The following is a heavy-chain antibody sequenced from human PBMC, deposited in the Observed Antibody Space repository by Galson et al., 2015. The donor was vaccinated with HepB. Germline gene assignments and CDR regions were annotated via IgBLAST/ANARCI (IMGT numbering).Heavy chain of an antibody. CDR3: ARGSLPYCSSTSCSSAEYFQH. CDR1: GFTFSSYG. D-gene: IGHD2-2*01. J-gene: IGHJ1*01. Sequence: SLRLSCAATGFTFSSYGMHWVRQAPGKGLEWVAVIWYDGSNKYYADSVKGRFTISRDNSKNTLYLQMNSLRAEDTAVYYCARGSLPYCSSTSCSSAEYFQHWGQGTLVTVSS. V-gene: IGHV3-33*08. CDR2: IWYDGSNK.